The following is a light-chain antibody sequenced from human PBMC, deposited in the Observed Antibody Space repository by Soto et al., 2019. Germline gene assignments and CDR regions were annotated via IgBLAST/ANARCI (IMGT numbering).Light chain of an antibody. V-gene: IGKV3-11*01. J-gene: IGKJ1*01. CDR1: QMVRTY. CDR3: QQRSNWPPTWT. CDR2: DAS. Sequence: EIVLTQSPATLSLSPGERATLSCRASQMVRTYLAWYQQKPGQAPRLLIYDASTRATGIPARFSGSGSGTDFTLTISSLEPEDFAVYYCQQRSNWPPTWTFGQGTKVEIK.